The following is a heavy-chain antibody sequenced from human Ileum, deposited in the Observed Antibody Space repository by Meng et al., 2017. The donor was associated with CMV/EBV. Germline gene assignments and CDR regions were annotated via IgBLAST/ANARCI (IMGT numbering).Heavy chain of an antibody. Sequence: QGRVHETGPDLVKPSETLSLTGTVSGGSIRNYYWSWIRQPAGKGLEWIGRIYTGGSPNYNPSLYSRVTMSLDTSKNQFSLKLNSVTAADTAVYYCARLNYYDSREFDYWGQGTLVTVSS. V-gene: IGHV4-4*07. D-gene: IGHD3-22*01. CDR2: IYTGGSP. J-gene: IGHJ4*02. CDR1: GGSIRNYY. CDR3: ARLNYYDSREFDY.